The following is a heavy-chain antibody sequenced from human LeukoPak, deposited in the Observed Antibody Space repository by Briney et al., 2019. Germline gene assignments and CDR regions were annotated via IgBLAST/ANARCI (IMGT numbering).Heavy chain of an antibody. J-gene: IGHJ5*02. CDR2: IYHSGST. CDR3: AREVDTRAEVWFDP. D-gene: IGHD5-18*01. Sequence: SETLSLTCAVSGGSISSGGYSWSWIRQPPGEGLEWIGYIYHSGSTYYNPSLKSRVTISVDRSKNQFSLKLSSVTAADTAVYYCAREVDTRAEVWFDPWGQGTLVTVSS. CDR1: GGSISSGGYS. V-gene: IGHV4-30-2*01.